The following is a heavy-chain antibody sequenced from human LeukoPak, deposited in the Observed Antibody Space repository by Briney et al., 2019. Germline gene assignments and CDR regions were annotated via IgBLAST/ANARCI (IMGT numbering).Heavy chain of an antibody. J-gene: IGHJ5*02. V-gene: IGHV3-9*01. CDR2: SSSNSDAV. D-gene: IGHD3-3*01. Sequence: GGSLRLSCAASGFTFDDYAMLWVGQRTRKGLEWVSCSSSNSDAVAYAYSLKGRFTISRDNAKNSLYLQMNSLRDEDTAFYYCAKDRWTILGVSSGVGWFDPWGQGTLVSVSS. CDR1: GFTFDDYA. CDR3: AKDRWTILGVSSGVGWFDP.